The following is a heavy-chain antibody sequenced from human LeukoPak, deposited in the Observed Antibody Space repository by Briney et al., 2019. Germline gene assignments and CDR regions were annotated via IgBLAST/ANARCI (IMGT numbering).Heavy chain of an antibody. CDR1: GFSLSSYA. J-gene: IGHJ4*02. CDR3: ARASDSSGYYYWVY. V-gene: IGHV3-30*04. D-gene: IGHD3-22*01. Sequence: GGSLRLSCAASGFSLSSYAIHWVRQAPGKGLEWVAIISYDGSKKYYADSVKGRFTISRDNSKNTLYLQMNSLRAEDTAVYYCARASDSSGYYYWVYWGQGTLVTVSS. CDR2: ISYDGSKK.